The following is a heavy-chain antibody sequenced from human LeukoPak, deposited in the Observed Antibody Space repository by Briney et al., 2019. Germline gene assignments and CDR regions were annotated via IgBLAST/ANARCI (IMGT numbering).Heavy chain of an antibody. V-gene: IGHV3-7*01. J-gene: IGHJ4*02. CDR1: GFTISNYW. CDR3: AKQAGVY. CDR2: IKGDGSEK. D-gene: IGHD6-19*01. Sequence: PGGSLRLSCAASGFTISNYWMTWYRQAPRKGLEWVASIKGDGSEKSYVASVKGRFSISRDDAKNSLYLQMSSRRVEDTAVYYCAKQAGVYWGQGSLVTVSS.